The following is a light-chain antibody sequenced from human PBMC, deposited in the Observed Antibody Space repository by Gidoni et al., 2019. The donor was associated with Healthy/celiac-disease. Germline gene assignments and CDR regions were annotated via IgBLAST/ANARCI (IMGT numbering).Light chain of an antibody. CDR3: QQRSNWPPIT. CDR2: DAS. Sequence: IVLTQSPATLSLSPGERATLSCRASQSVSSYLAWYQQKPGQAPRLLIYDASNRAPGIPARFSGSGSGTDFTLTISSLEPEDFAVYYCQQRSNWPPITFGQGTRLEIK. J-gene: IGKJ5*01. V-gene: IGKV3-11*01. CDR1: QSVSSY.